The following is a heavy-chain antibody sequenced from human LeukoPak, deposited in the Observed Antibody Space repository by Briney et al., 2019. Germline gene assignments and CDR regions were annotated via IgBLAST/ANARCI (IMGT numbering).Heavy chain of an antibody. V-gene: IGHV3-33*01. CDR3: ARVTGSGYQLPTYYYGMDV. CDR1: GFTFSSYG. Sequence: GGSLRLSCAASGFTFSSYGMHWVHQAPGKGLEWVAVIWYDGSNKYYADSVKGRFTISRDNSKNTLYLQMNSLRAEDTAVYYCARVTGSGYQLPTYYYGMDVWGQGTTVTVSS. D-gene: IGHD2-2*01. CDR2: IWYDGSNK. J-gene: IGHJ6*02.